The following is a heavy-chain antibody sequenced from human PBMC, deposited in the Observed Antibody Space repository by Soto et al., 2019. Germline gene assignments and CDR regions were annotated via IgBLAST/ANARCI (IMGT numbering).Heavy chain of an antibody. CDR1: GGTFGTCA. D-gene: IGHD6-19*01. V-gene: IGHV1-69*13. CDR3: ARGIDAGWYSYYFDY. Sequence: SVKVSCKASGGTFGTCAFSWVRQAPGQGLEWMGGIIPPFRAANYAQKFQGRVTITADESTSTAYMELSSLRFEDTAVYYCARGIDAGWYSYYFDYWGQGTLVTVSS. CDR2: IIPPFRAA. J-gene: IGHJ4*02.